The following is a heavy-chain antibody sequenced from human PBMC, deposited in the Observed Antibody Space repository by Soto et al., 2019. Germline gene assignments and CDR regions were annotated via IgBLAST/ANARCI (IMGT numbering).Heavy chain of an antibody. D-gene: IGHD3-3*01. V-gene: IGHV3-33*01. CDR2: IWYDGSNK. J-gene: IGHJ3*02. CDR3: ARGIYDFWSGPGDAFDI. CDR1: GFTFSNFG. Sequence: PGGSLSLSCARSGFTFSNFGMHWVRQAPGKGLEWVALIWYDGSNKYYADSVKGRFTISRDNSKNTLYLQMNSLRAEDTAVYYCARGIYDFWSGPGDAFDIWGQGTMVTVSS.